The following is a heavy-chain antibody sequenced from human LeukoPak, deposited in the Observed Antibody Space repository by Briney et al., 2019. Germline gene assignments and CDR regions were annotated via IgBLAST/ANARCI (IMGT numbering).Heavy chain of an antibody. Sequence: GGSLRLPCAVSGFTFSSYWMHWVRQAPGKGRVWVTRINSDGSSTSYADSVKGRFTISRDNAKNTLYLQMNSLRAEDTAVYYCARCGGGCYLIDYWGQGTLVTVSS. D-gene: IGHD2-15*01. V-gene: IGHV3-74*01. CDR3: ARCGGGCYLIDY. J-gene: IGHJ4*02. CDR2: INSDGSST. CDR1: GFTFSSYW.